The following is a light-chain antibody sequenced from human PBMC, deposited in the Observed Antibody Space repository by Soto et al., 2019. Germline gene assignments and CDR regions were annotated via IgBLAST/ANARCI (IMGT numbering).Light chain of an antibody. CDR2: GAS. J-gene: IGKJ2*01. V-gene: IGKV3-20*01. CDR1: QSVSSRY. CDR3: QQYGSSPPLT. Sequence: EIVLTQSPGTLSLSPGERATLSCRASQSVSSRYLAWYQQKPGQAPRLLIYGASSRATGIPDRFSGSGSGTDFALTISRLEPEAFAVYYCQQYGSSPPLTFGQGTKLEIK.